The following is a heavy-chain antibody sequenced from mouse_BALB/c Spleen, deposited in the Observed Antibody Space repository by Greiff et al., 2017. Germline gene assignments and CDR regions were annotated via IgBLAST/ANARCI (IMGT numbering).Heavy chain of an antibody. CDR2: ISDGGSYT. CDR1: GFTFSDYY. J-gene: IGHJ4*01. V-gene: IGHV5-4*02. CDR3: ARDRGYAMDY. Sequence: EVKLQESGGGLVKPGGSLKLSCAASGFTFSDYYMYWVRQTPEKRLEWVATISDGGSYTYYPDSVKGRFTISRDNAKNNLYLQMSSLKSEDTAMYYCARDRGYAMDYWGQGTSVTVSS. D-gene: IGHD3-3*01.